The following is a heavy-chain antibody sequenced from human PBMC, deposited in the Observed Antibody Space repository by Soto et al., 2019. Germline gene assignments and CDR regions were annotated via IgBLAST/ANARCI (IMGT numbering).Heavy chain of an antibody. CDR3: ARGVPYYYYYMDV. CDR2: INHSGST. CDR1: GGSFSGYY. D-gene: IGHD2-2*01. J-gene: IGHJ6*03. Sequence: SETLSLTCAVYGGSFSGYYWSWIRQPPGKGLEWIGEINHSGSTNYNPSLKSRVTISVDTSKNQFSLKLSSVTAADTAVYYCARGVPYYYYYMDVWGKGTTVTVSS. V-gene: IGHV4-34*01.